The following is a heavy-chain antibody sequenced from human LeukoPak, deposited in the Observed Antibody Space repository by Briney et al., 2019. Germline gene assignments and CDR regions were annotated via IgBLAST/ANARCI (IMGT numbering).Heavy chain of an antibody. CDR2: IYPGDSDT. D-gene: IGHD3-10*01. CDR1: GYSFTSYW. CDR3: ARPNLYGSGPEGWFDP. Sequence: GESLKISCKGSGYSFTSYWIGWVRQMPGKGLEWMGIIYPGDSDTRYSPSFQGQVTISADKSISTAYLQWSSLKASDTAMYYCARPNLYGSGPEGWFDPWGQGTLVTVSS. V-gene: IGHV5-51*01. J-gene: IGHJ5*02.